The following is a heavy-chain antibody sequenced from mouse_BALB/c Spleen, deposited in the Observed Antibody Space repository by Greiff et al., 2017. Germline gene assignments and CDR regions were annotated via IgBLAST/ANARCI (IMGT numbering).Heavy chain of an antibody. D-gene: IGHD2-4*01. CDR1: GFTFTDYY. Sequence: EVMLVESGGGLVQPGGSLRLSCATSGFTFTDYYMSWVRQPPGKALEWLGFIRNKANGYTTEYSASVKGRFTISRDNYQSILYLQMNTLRAEDSATYYCARDGSYDYDLRFAYWGQGTLVTVSS. J-gene: IGHJ3*01. V-gene: IGHV7-3*02. CDR3: ARDGSYDYDLRFAY. CDR2: IRNKANGYTT.